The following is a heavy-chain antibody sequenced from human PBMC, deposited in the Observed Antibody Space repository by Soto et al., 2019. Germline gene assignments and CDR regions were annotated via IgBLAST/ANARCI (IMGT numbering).Heavy chain of an antibody. Sequence: EVQLLESGGGLVQPGGSLRLSCAASGFTFSSYAMSWVRQAPGKGLEWVSAISGSGGSTYYADSVKGRFTISRDNSKNTLYLQMNSLRAEDTAVYYCATTLLRFLEWFGDFDYWGQGTLVTVSS. CDR3: ATTLLRFLEWFGDFDY. CDR2: ISGSGGST. V-gene: IGHV3-23*01. J-gene: IGHJ4*02. D-gene: IGHD3-3*01. CDR1: GFTFSSYA.